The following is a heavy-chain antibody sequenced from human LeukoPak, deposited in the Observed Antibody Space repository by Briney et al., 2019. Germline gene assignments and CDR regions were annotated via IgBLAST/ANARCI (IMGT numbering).Heavy chain of an antibody. CDR1: GYSITSGFS. V-gene: IGHV4-38-2*02. D-gene: IGHD3-16*01. Sequence: SETLSLTCAVSGYSITSGFSWGWIRPPPGKGLEWIGTISHSGTTDYKSTLESRLTISMDTSKNLFSLRLTSVTAADTAVYHCAREGAVPGIDPWGQGTLVTVSS. CDR2: ISHSGTT. J-gene: IGHJ5*02. CDR3: AREGAVPGIDP.